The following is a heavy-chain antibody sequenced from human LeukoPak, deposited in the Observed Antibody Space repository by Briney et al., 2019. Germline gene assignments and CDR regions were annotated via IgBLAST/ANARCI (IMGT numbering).Heavy chain of an antibody. D-gene: IGHD6-19*01. CDR1: GFTFTNYD. J-gene: IGHJ4*02. V-gene: IGHV3-13*04. CDR3: VRGGRGWYYFDY. Sequence: GGSLRLSCAASGFTFTNYDTHWVRQVTGKGLEWVSAIGIAGDTYYPGSVRGRFTISRENAKNSLYLQMNSLRDGDTAVYYCVRGGRGWYYFDYWGQGTLVTVSS. CDR2: IGIAGDT.